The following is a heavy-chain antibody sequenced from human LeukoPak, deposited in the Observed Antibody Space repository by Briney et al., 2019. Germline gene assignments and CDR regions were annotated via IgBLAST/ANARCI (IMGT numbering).Heavy chain of an antibody. CDR3: ARLGQLVSYYFDY. CDR2: IYYSGST. Sequence: GSLRLSCAASGFTFSSYSMNWVRQAPGKGLEWIGSIYYSGSTYYNPSLKSRVTISVDTSKNQFSLKLSSVTAADTAVYYCARLGQLVSYYFDYWGQGTLVTVSS. V-gene: IGHV4-39*01. D-gene: IGHD6-6*01. J-gene: IGHJ4*02. CDR1: GFTFSSYSMN.